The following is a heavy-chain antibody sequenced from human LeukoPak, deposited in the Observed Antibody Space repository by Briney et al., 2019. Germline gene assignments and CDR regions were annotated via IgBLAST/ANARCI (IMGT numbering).Heavy chain of an antibody. CDR1: GYSFISYG. CDR2: IGAHNGDT. J-gene: IGHJ4*02. V-gene: IGHV1-18*01. Sequence: ASVKVSCKASGYSFISYGITWVRQAPGQGLEWMGWIGAHNGDTKSAQKLQGRVTMTTDTTTSTVYMELRSLRSDDTAVYYCARESIPYCGGDCYLDYWGQGALVTVSS. CDR3: ARESIPYCGGDCYLDY. D-gene: IGHD2-21*02.